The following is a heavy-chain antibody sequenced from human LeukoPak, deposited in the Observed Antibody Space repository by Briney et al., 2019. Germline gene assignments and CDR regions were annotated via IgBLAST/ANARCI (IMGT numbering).Heavy chain of an antibody. Sequence: ASVKVSCKASGYTFTSYGISWVRQAPGQGLEWMGWISAYNGNTNYAQKFQGRVTMTSDTSTSTVYMELSSLRSEDTAVYYCVIALYSGSYSSFDYWGQGTLVTVSS. J-gene: IGHJ4*02. CDR2: ISAYNGNT. V-gene: IGHV1-18*01. D-gene: IGHD1-26*01. CDR1: GYTFTSYG. CDR3: VIALYSGSYSSFDY.